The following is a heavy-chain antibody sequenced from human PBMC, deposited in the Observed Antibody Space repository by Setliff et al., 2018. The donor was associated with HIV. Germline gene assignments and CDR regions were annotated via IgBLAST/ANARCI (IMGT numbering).Heavy chain of an antibody. J-gene: IGHJ4*02. CDR2: FSSSGST. Sequence: SETLSLTCTVSGASITTHWWSWIRQPAGKGLEWIGRFSSSGSTNYNSSLESRVTMSVDTSKNQFYLNLRSVTATDTAIYSCARSRHCGSDCYFDLSGQGTLVTVTS. D-gene: IGHD2-21*02. V-gene: IGHV4-4*07. CDR1: GASITTHW. CDR3: ARSRHCGSDCYFDL.